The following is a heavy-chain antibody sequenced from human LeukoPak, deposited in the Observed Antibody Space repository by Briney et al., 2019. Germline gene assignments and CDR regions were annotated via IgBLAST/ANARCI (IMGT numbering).Heavy chain of an antibody. J-gene: IGHJ6*03. CDR3: ARVGAYYYYYMDV. CDR2: IHYSGST. D-gene: IGHD3-16*01. Sequence: SETLSLTCTVSGGSISSSSYYWGWIRQPPGKGLEWIGSIHYSGSTNYNPSLKSRVTISVDTSKNQFSLKLSSVTAADTAVYYCARVGAYYYYYMDVWGKGTTVTVSS. CDR1: GGSISSSSYY. V-gene: IGHV4-39*07.